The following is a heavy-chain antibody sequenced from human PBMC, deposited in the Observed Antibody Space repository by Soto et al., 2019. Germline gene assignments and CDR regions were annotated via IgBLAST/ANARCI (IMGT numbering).Heavy chain of an antibody. CDR3: ARVAYYDFWSCYWGSYYMDV. CDR2: ISSNGGST. D-gene: IGHD3-3*01. V-gene: IGHV3-64*01. J-gene: IGHJ6*03. Sequence: EVQLVESGGGLVQPGGSLRLSCAASGFTFSSYAMHWVRQAPGKGLEYVSAISSNGGSTYYANSVKGRFTISRDNSKNTLYLQMGSLRAEDMAVYYCARVAYYDFWSCYWGSYYMDVWGKGTTVTVSS. CDR1: GFTFSSYA.